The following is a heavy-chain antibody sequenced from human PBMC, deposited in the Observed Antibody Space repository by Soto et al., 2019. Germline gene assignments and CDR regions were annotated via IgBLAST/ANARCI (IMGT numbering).Heavy chain of an antibody. CDR2: IIPIFGTA. Sequence: QVQLVQSGAEVKKPGSSVKVSCKASGGTFSSYAISWVRQAPGQGLEWMGGIIPIFGTANYAQKFQGRVTXXAXDXKSTAYMELSSLSSEDSAVYYCAREYSNYVEYYFDYWGQGTLVTVSS. CDR3: AREYSNYVEYYFDY. V-gene: IGHV1-69*12. CDR1: GGTFSSYA. J-gene: IGHJ4*02. D-gene: IGHD4-4*01.